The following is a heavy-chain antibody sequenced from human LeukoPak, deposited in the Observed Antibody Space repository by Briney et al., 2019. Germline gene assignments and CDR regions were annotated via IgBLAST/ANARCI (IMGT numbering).Heavy chain of an antibody. CDR2: VYYTGIT. Sequence: PSESLSLTCTLSGGSLTTNTFYWGWLRQPPGKGLEWIGTVYYTGITHYNPSLKSRITISVDTSKNHFSLNLTSVTAADTAVYFCARHGILTDHSIRYWGQGLLVTVSS. V-gene: IGHV4-39*01. CDR1: GGSLTTNTFY. CDR3: ARHGILTDHSIRY. J-gene: IGHJ4*02. D-gene: IGHD3-9*01.